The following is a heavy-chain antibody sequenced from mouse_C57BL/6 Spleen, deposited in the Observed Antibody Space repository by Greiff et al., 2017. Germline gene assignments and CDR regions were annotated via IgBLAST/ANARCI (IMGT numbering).Heavy chain of an antibody. CDR3: ARSYYYGSSADY. CDR2: FYPGSGST. Sequence: QVQLQQSGPALVKPGASVKISCKASGYTFTDYYINWVKQRPGPGLAWIGWFYPGSGSTKYNEKFKGKATLTVDTSSSTAYMPLSSLTSEDSAVYVCARSYYYGSSADYWGQGTTHKVSA. CDR1: GYTFTDYY. J-gene: IGHJ2*01. V-gene: IGHV1-84*01. D-gene: IGHD1-1*01.